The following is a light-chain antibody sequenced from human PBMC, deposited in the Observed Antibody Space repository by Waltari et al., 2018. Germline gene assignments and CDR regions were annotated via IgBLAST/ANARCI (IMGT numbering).Light chain of an antibody. J-gene: IGKJ4*01. Sequence: DIVMTQSPDSLAVSLGERATINCKSSQSVLYSSNNKNYLAWYQQKPGQPPKLLIYWASTRESGVPDRFSGSGSGTDVTLTISSLQAEDVAVYYCQQYYTTPLTFGGGTKVESK. CDR1: QSVLYSSNNKNY. CDR3: QQYYTTPLT. V-gene: IGKV4-1*01. CDR2: WAS.